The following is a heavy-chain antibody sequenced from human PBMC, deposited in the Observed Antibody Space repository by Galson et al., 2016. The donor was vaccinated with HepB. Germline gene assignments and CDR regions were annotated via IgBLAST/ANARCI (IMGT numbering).Heavy chain of an antibody. Sequence: SLRLSCAASGFTFSKYGMHWVRQGPGQGPEWVAVIWYDGRIMYYADSVKGRFTISRDNFKNTLFLQMNSLRVEDTAVYFCVREGSYSYGFDSWGQGTRVTVSS. CDR2: IWYDGRIM. V-gene: IGHV3-33*01. CDR1: GFTFSKYG. J-gene: IGHJ5*01. D-gene: IGHD5-18*01. CDR3: VREGSYSYGFDS.